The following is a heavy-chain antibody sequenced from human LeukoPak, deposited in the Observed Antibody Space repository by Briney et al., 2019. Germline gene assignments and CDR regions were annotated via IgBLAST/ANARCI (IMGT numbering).Heavy chain of an antibody. CDR1: GGSISSYY. V-gene: IGHV4-59*01. CDR2: IYYSGST. J-gene: IGHJ4*02. CDR3: AKSQKYSSGKRV. D-gene: IGHD6-19*01. Sequence: SETLSLTCTVSGGSISSYYWSWIRQPPGKGLEWIGYIYYSGSTNYNPSLKSRVTISVDTSKNQFSLKLSSVTAADTAVYYCAKSQKYSSGKRVWGQGTLVTVSS.